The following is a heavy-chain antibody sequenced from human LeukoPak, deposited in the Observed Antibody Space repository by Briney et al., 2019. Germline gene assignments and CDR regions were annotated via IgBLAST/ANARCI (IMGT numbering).Heavy chain of an antibody. CDR2: INSDGSSI. D-gene: IGHD5-12*01. J-gene: IGHJ4*02. CDR1: GFTFSSYW. CDR3: AREGRVSGYDFDC. V-gene: IGHV3-74*03. Sequence: GGSLRLSCAASGFTFSSYWMHWVRHAPGKGLVWVSRINSDGSSITYADSVKGRFTISRDNAKNTLFLQMNSLRVEDTAVYYCAREGRVSGYDFDCWGQGTLVTVSS.